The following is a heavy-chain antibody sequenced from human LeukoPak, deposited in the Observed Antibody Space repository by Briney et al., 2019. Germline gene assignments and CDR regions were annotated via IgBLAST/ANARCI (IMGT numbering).Heavy chain of an antibody. J-gene: IGHJ4*02. Sequence: ASVKVSCKASGYSFSGHYMHWVRQAPGQGLESMGWINPNSGATYYAQKFQDRVTMARDTSISTAYMEVSRLRSDDTAVYYCARDYYDSSGHPHPPFDYWGQGTLVTVSS. V-gene: IGHV1-2*02. CDR2: INPNSGAT. CDR3: ARDYYDSSGHPHPPFDY. D-gene: IGHD3-22*01. CDR1: GYSFSGHY.